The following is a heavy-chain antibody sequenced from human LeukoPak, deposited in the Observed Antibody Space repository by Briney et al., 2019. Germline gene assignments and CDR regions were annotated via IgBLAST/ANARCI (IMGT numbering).Heavy chain of an antibody. J-gene: IGHJ6*02. Sequence: GGSLRLSCAASEFTVSKFWMHWVRQAPGKGLVWVSGINGDGRTTTYADSVKGRFTVSRDNAKNTLYLQMKSLRAEDTAIYYCARGNYYGMDVWGQGTTVIVPS. D-gene: IGHD2/OR15-2a*01. CDR1: EFTVSKFW. CDR3: ARGNYYGMDV. CDR2: INGDGRTT. V-gene: IGHV3-74*01.